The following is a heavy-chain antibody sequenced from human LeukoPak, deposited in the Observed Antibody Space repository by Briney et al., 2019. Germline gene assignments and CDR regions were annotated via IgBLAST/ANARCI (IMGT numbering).Heavy chain of an antibody. CDR2: IYYSGST. D-gene: IGHD6-13*01. CDR1: GGSISNYY. CDR3: ARVRIAAAGTVHYFDY. V-gene: IGHV4-59*01. Sequence: PSETLSLTCIVSGGSISNYYWTWIRQPPGKGLEWIGYIYYSGSTNYNPSLKSRVTISVDTSKNQFSLKLSSVTAADTAVYYCARVRIAAAGTVHYFDYWGQGTLVTVSS. J-gene: IGHJ4*02.